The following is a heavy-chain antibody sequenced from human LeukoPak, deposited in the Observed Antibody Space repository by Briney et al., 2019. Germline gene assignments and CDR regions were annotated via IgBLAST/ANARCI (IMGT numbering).Heavy chain of an antibody. D-gene: IGHD4-17*01. V-gene: IGHV1-69*05. CDR3: ARQSGTTYYYYYMDV. Sequence: SVTVSCKASGGIFSRYAISWVRQAPGHGLEWMGGIIPIFGTANYAQTFQGRVTITTDESTSTAYMELSSLRSEDAALYYCARQSGTTYYYYYMDVWGKGTTVTVSS. CDR2: IIPIFGTA. CDR1: GGIFSRYA. J-gene: IGHJ6*03.